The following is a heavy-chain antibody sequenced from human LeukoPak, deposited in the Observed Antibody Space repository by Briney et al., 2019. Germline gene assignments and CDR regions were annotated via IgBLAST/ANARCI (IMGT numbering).Heavy chain of an antibody. D-gene: IGHD4/OR15-4a*01. V-gene: IGHV3-7*01. J-gene: IGHJ4*02. CDR3: ARRERQSANYYYFDY. CDR2: IKEDGTAK. Sequence: QTGGSLRLSCAASGFIFNNYWMTWVRQAPGKGLEWVGNIKEDGTAKYYVGSVRGRFALSRDNAKNSLYLQMNSLRDDDTAVYYCARRERQSANYYYFDYWGQGTLVTVSS. CDR1: GFIFNNYW.